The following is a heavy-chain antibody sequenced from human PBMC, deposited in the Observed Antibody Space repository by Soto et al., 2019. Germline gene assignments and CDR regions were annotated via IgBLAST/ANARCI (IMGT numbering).Heavy chain of an antibody. Sequence: EVQLVESGGGLVKPGGSLRLSCAASGFTFSSYSMNWVRQAPGKGLEWVSSISSSSSYIYYADSVKGRFTISRDNAKNSLYLQMNSLRAEDTAVYYCARDFGPHSGSSSWYLGFDYYYMDVWGKGTTVTVSS. D-gene: IGHD6-13*01. J-gene: IGHJ6*03. V-gene: IGHV3-21*01. CDR1: GFTFSSYS. CDR3: ARDFGPHSGSSSWYLGFDYYYMDV. CDR2: ISSSSSYI.